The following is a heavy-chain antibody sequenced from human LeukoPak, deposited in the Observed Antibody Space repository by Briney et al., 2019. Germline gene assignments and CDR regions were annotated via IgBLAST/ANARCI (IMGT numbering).Heavy chain of an antibody. Sequence: SQTLSLTCTVSGRSISSGGYYWSWIRQHPGKGLEWIGYIYYSGSTYYNPSLKSRVTISVDTSKNQFSLKLSSVTAADTAVYYCARAIDYGDYVNDFDPWGQGTLVTVSS. D-gene: IGHD4-17*01. CDR1: GRSISSGGYY. CDR3: ARAIDYGDYVNDFDP. CDR2: IYYSGST. J-gene: IGHJ5*02. V-gene: IGHV4-31*03.